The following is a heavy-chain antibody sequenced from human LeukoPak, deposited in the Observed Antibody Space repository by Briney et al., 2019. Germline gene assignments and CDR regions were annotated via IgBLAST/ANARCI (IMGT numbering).Heavy chain of an antibody. CDR3: AADIVVVTATRDLDAFDI. V-gene: IGHV1-58*02. CDR2: IFVGSGNT. D-gene: IGHD2-21*02. Sequence: SVKVSCKASGCTFTSSAMQWVRQARGQRREGIGWIFVGSGNTNYAQKFQERVTITRDMFTSTAYMELSSLRSEDTAVYYCAADIVVVTATRDLDAFDIWGQGTMVTVSS. J-gene: IGHJ3*02. CDR1: GCTFTSSA.